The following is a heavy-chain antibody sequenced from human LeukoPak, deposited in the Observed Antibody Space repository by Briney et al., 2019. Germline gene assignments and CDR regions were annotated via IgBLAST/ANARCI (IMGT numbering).Heavy chain of an antibody. Sequence: SETLSLTCTVSGGSISSSSYYWGWVRQPPGKGLEWIGTIHSSGSTTYYNPSLKSRLTISVDTSKNQFSLKLSSVTAADTAVYYCARHEEEDGYNAKTIDSWGQGTLVTVSS. J-gene: IGHJ4*02. CDR1: GGSISSSSYY. CDR2: IHSSGSTT. D-gene: IGHD5-24*01. CDR3: ARHEEEDGYNAKTIDS. V-gene: IGHV4-39*01.